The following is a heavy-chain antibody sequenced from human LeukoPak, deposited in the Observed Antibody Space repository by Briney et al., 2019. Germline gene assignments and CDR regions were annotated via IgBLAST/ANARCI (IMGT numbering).Heavy chain of an antibody. CDR2: ISYDGSKK. CDR1: GFTFSSYG. CDR3: AKDRGHYYNGMGV. J-gene: IGHJ6*02. V-gene: IGHV3-30*18. Sequence: GRSLRLSCAASGFTFSSYGMHWVRQAPGKGLEWVAIISYDGSKKYYSDSVKGRFTIPRDNSKNTLYLQTNSLRAEDTAVYYCAKDRGHYYNGMGVWGQGTTVTVSS.